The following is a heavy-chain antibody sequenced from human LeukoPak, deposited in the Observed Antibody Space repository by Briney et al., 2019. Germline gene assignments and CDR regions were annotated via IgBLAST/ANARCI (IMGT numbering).Heavy chain of an antibody. CDR3: AREETGRGYRYIDL. CDR2: IYSGGST. V-gene: IGHV3-66*01. Sequence: PGGSLRLSCAASGFTVSTNYMSWVRQAPGKGLEWVSVIYSGGSTNYADSVKGRFTISSDNSKNTLFLQMNSLTAGDTAVYYCAREETGRGYRYIDLWGRAPWSLSPQ. J-gene: IGHJ2*01. CDR1: GFTVSTNY.